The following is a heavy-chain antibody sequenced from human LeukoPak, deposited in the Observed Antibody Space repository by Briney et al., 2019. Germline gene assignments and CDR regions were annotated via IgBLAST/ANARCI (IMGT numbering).Heavy chain of an antibody. CDR3: ARLLHASSWSWFDP. J-gene: IGHJ5*02. CDR2: INHSGST. Sequence: PSETLSLTCTVSGGSISSYYWSWIRQPPGKGLEWIGEINHSGSTNYNPSLKSRVTISVDTSKNQFSLKLSSVTAADTAVYYCARLLHASSWSWFDPWGQGTLVTVSS. CDR1: GGSISSYY. V-gene: IGHV4-34*01. D-gene: IGHD6-13*01.